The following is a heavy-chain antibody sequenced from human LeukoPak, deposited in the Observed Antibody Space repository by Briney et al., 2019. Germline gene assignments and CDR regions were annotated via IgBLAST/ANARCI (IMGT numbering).Heavy chain of an antibody. CDR2: ISHDGSTK. J-gene: IGHJ4*02. D-gene: IGHD6-19*01. V-gene: IGHV3-30*04. CDR1: GFTFSIYA. CDR3: ARAVVGKEHLDY. Sequence: GGSLRLSCAASGFTFSIYAIHWVRQAPGKGLEWVAVISHDGSTKYYADSVKGRFTISRDNPKNTLYLQMDTLGAEDTAVYFCARAVVGKEHLDYWGQGTLVTVSS.